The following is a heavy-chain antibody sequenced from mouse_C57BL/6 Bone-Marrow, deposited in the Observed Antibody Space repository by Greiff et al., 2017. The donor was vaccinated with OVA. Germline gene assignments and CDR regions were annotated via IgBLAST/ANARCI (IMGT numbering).Heavy chain of an antibody. CDR2: IYPGDGDT. V-gene: IGHV1-82*01. CDR3: ARHEDGYYASYFDY. Sequence: VQLQQSGPALVKPGASMKISCKASGYAFSSSWMNWVKQRHGKGLEWIGRIYPGDGDTNYNGKFKGKAQLTADTSSSTAYMQLSSRTSEDSSVYVCARHEDGYYASYFDYWGQGTTLTVSS. CDR1: GYAFSSSW. J-gene: IGHJ2*01. D-gene: IGHD2-3*01.